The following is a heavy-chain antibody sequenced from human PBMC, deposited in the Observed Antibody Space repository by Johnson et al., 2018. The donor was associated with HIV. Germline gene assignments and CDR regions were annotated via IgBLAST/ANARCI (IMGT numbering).Heavy chain of an antibody. CDR1: GFTFSSYG. D-gene: IGHD1-26*01. CDR2: ISYAGINQ. Sequence: QVQLVESGGGVVQPGRSLRLSCAASGFTFSSYGIHWVRQAPGKGLEWVAFISYAGINQYYADSVKGRFTISRDNSKNTLYLQMNSLRAEDTAVYYCAREGRLGSYLGGVAFDIWGQGTMVTVSS. J-gene: IGHJ3*02. CDR3: AREGRLGSYLGGVAFDI. V-gene: IGHV3-30*03.